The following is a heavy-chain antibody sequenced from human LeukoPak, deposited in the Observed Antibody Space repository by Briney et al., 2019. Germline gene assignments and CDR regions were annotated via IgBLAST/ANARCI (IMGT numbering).Heavy chain of an antibody. CDR2: IYPGDSDT. CDR1: GYIFTSHW. J-gene: IGHJ3*02. CDR3: ATVAAHAFDI. V-gene: IGHV5-51*01. Sequence: GESLKISCKVSGYIFTSHWIGWVRQMPGKGLEWMGIIYPGDSDTRYSPSFQGQVTMSVDTSISTAYLQWSSLKASDTAMYYCATVAAHAFDIWGRGTMVTDSS. D-gene: IGHD6-19*01.